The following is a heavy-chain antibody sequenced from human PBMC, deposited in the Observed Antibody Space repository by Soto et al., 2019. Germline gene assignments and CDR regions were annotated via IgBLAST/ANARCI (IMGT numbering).Heavy chain of an antibody. Sequence: GGSLRLSCAASGFTFSSYWMHWVRQAPGKGLVWVSRINSDGSSTSYADSVKGRFTISRDNAKNTLYLQMNSLRAEDTAVYYCARRLYSNDYYYYMDVWGKGTTVTVSS. J-gene: IGHJ6*03. CDR3: ARRLYSNDYYYYMDV. D-gene: IGHD4-4*01. CDR1: GFTFSSYW. V-gene: IGHV3-74*01. CDR2: INSDGSST.